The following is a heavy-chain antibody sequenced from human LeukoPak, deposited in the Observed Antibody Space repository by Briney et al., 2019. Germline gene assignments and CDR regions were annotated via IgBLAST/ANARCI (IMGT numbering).Heavy chain of an antibody. J-gene: IGHJ4*02. CDR2: ISYDGSNK. D-gene: IGHD4-11*01. CDR1: GFTFSSYA. V-gene: IGHV3-30-3*01. CDR3: ARDATTVTPHDY. Sequence: GRSLRLSCAASGFTFSSYAMHWVRQAPGKGLEWVAVISYDGSNKYYADSVKGRFTISRDNSKNTLYLQMNSLRAEDTAVYYCARDATTVTPHDYWGQGTLVTVSS.